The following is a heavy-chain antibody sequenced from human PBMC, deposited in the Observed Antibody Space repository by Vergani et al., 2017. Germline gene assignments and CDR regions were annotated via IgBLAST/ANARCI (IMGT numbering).Heavy chain of an antibody. D-gene: IGHD6-25*01. J-gene: IGHJ6*03. CDR2: IYYSGST. V-gene: IGHV4-31*03. CDR1: GGSISSGGYY. Sequence: QVQLQESGPGLVKPSQTLSLTCTVSGGSISSGGYYWSWIRQHPGKGLEWIGYIYYSGSTYYNPSLKSRVTISVDTFKNQFSLKLSSVTAADTAVYYCARLVSAAVSGYMDVWGKGTTVTVSS. CDR3: ARLVSAAVSGYMDV.